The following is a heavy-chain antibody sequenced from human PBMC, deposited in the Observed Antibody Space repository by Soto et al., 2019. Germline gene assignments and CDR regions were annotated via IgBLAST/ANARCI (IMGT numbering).Heavy chain of an antibody. CDR1: GFTFSSYA. D-gene: IGHD3-3*01. J-gene: IGHJ4*02. V-gene: IGHV3-30-3*01. CDR2: ISYDGSNK. Sequence: GGSLRLSCAASGFTFSSYAMHWVRQAPGKGLEWVAVISYDGSNKYYADSVKGRFTISRDNSKNTLYLQMNSLRAEDTAVYYCARDGVRYDFWSGYFDYWGQGTLVTVSS. CDR3: ARDGVRYDFWSGYFDY.